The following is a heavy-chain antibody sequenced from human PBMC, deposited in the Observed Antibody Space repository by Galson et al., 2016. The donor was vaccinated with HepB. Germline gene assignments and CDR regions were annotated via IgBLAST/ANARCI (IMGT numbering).Heavy chain of an antibody. D-gene: IGHD4-23*01. CDR1: GGSISSYF. Sequence: SETLSLTCSVSGGSISSYFWSWIRQPPGKGLEWIADIYYRGSTNYNPSLKSRVTISVDMSKNQFSLQLSSVTAADTAVYYCAREAFFDYGGNYNWFDPWGQGTLVTVSS. CDR3: AREAFFDYGGNYNWFDP. V-gene: IGHV4-59*01. J-gene: IGHJ5*02. CDR2: IYYRGST.